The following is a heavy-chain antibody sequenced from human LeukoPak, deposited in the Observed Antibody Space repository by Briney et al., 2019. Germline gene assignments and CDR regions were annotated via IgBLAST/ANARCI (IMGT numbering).Heavy chain of an antibody. CDR2: IDYSAYT. CDR1: GGSISTYF. D-gene: IGHD3-22*01. J-gene: IGHJ4*02. CDR3: AREVSRGRSGYQIDY. Sequence: SETLSLTCTVSGGSISTYFWTWIRQPPGKGLEWIGYIDYSAYTKYNPSLKSRVTISVDTSKNQFSLSLSSLTAADTAVYYCAREVSRGRSGYQIDYWGPGTLSPSPQ. V-gene: IGHV4-59*01.